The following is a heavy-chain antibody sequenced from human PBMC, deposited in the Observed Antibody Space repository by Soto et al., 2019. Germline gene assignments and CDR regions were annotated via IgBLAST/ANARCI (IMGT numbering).Heavy chain of an antibody. D-gene: IGHD3-22*01. CDR2: IYYSGIT. V-gene: IGHV4-31*03. CDR3: ARDPGIYYYDT. J-gene: IGHJ5*02. Sequence: PSETLSLTCTVSGGSISSGGYFWSWIRQYPGKGLEWIGNIYYSGITHYNPSLKSRITISIDTSKNFFSLKLNSVTAADTAVYYCARDPGIYYYDTWGQGTLVTVSS. CDR1: GGSISSGGYF.